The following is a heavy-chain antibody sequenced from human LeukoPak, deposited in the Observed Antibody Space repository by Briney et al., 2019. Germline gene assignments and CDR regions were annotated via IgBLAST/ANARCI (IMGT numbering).Heavy chain of an antibody. CDR1: GGSISSGGYY. V-gene: IGHV4-30-2*01. CDR2: IYHSGST. D-gene: IGHD1-26*01. CDR3: ARRRELRYEPGAFDI. Sequence: PSQTLSLTCTVSGGSISSGGYYWSWIRQPPGKGLEWIGYIYHSGSTYYNPSLKSRVTISVDRSKNQFSLKLSSVTAADTVVYYCARRRELRYEPGAFDIWGQGTMVTVSS. J-gene: IGHJ3*02.